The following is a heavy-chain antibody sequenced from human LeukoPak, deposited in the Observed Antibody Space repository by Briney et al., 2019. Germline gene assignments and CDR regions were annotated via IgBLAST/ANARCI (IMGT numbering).Heavy chain of an antibody. J-gene: IGHJ4*02. CDR3: ARDGRLTIFVRGIITEGSPPKN. CDR2: INPKTGGT. CDR1: GYTFTDSY. D-gene: IGHD3-10*01. V-gene: IGHV1-2*02. Sequence: ASVKVSCKASGYTFTDSYMHWVRQAPGQGLEWMGWINPKTGGTNYAQRFQGRVAMTRDTSIRTAYMELNSLRSDDTAVYYCARDGRLTIFVRGIITEGSPPKNWGQGTLVTVSS.